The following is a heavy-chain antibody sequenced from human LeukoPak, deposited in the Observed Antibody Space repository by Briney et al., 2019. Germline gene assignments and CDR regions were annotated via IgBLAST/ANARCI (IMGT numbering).Heavy chain of an antibody. D-gene: IGHD3-10*01. CDR1: GFTVSSNY. J-gene: IGHJ6*02. Sequence: GGSLRLSCAASGFTVSSNYMSWVRQAPGKGLEWVSVIYSGGSTYYADSVKGRFTISRDNSKNTLYLQMNSLRAEDTAVYYCARDRGGSRNYYYYGMDVWGQGTTVTVSS. CDR3: ARDRGGSRNYYYYGMDV. V-gene: IGHV3-66*01. CDR2: IYSGGST.